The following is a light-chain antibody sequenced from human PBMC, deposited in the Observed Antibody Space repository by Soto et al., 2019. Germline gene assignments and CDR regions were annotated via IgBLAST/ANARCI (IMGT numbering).Light chain of an antibody. V-gene: IGKV1-39*01. CDR1: QSISVH. J-gene: IGKJ2*01. Sequence: DIQMTQSPSSLSASVGDTVTITCRASQSISVHLNWYQQKGGKVPKLLIYAASNLYSGVPSGFSGSGSETDFALTISSLQPEDFATYYCQQSDITPYTFGQGTRLEIK. CDR2: AAS. CDR3: QQSDITPYT.